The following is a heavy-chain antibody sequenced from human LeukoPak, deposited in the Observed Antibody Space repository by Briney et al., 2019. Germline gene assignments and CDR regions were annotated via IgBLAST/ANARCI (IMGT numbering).Heavy chain of an antibody. Sequence: GGSLRLSCAASGFTFSSYEMNWVRQAPGKGLEWVSYISSSGSTIYYADSVRGRFTISRDNAKNSLSLQMNSLRAEDTAVYYWVRDKILAEYFQHWGQATLVTVSS. V-gene: IGHV3-48*03. J-gene: IGHJ1*01. CDR3: VRDKILAEYFQH. CDR1: GFTFSSYE. CDR2: ISSSGSTI.